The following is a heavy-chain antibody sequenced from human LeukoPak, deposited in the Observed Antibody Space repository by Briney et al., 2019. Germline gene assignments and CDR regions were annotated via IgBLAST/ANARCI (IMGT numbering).Heavy chain of an antibody. Sequence: SETLSLTCTVSGGSISSGDYYWSWIRQPPGKGLEWIGEINHSGSTNYNPSLKSRVTISVDTSKNQFSLKLSSVTAADTAVYYCARAFHQYYYDSSGYYCDYWGQGTLVTVSS. CDR1: GGSISSGDYY. CDR3: ARAFHQYYYDSSGYYCDY. CDR2: INHSGST. J-gene: IGHJ4*02. D-gene: IGHD3-22*01. V-gene: IGHV4-39*07.